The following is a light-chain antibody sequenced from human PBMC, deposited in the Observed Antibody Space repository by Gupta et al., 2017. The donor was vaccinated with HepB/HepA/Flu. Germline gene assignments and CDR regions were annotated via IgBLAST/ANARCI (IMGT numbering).Light chain of an antibody. J-gene: IGLJ2*01. V-gene: IGLV4-69*01. Sequence: QLVLPQSPSASASLAASVELTCTLSSGHRRHAIAWHQQQPQKGPRYLMKLDSDGSHIKGDGIPDRFSGSSSGAERYLTISSLKAEDEADYYCQTWDTGIQVFGGGTKLTVL. CDR2: LDSDGSH. CDR3: QTWDTGIQV. CDR1: SGHRRHA.